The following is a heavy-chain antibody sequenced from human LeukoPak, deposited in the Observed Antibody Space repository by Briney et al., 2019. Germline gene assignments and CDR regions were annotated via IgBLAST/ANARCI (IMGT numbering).Heavy chain of an antibody. V-gene: IGHV3-23*01. Sequence: GGSLRLSCAASGFTFSSYAMSWVRQAPGKGLERVSAISGSGGSTYYADSVKGRFTISRDNSKNTLYPQMNSLRAEDTAVYYCAKVAEIVVVVAATPSWFDPWGQGTLVTASS. J-gene: IGHJ5*02. CDR2: ISGSGGST. D-gene: IGHD2-15*01. CDR1: GFTFSSYA. CDR3: AKVAEIVVVVAATPSWFDP.